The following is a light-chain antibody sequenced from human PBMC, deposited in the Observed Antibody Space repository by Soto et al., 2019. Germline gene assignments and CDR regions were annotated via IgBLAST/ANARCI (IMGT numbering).Light chain of an antibody. V-gene: IGKV1-39*01. CDR1: QSISSY. CDR3: QQSYSTPPRT. Sequence: DIQMTQSPSSLSASVGDRVTITCRASQSISSYLNWYQQKPGKAPKLLMYAASSLQSGVPSRFSGCGSGTDFTLTISSLQPEDFATYFCQQSYSTPPRTFGPGTKVDIK. CDR2: AAS. J-gene: IGKJ3*01.